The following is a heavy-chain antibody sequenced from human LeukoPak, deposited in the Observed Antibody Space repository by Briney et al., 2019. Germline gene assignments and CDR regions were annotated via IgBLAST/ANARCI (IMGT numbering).Heavy chain of an antibody. J-gene: IGHJ5*02. CDR1: GFSFSSYG. CDR3: AKDMRAAGRVRDWFDP. Sequence: GGSLRLSCAASGFSFSSYGMHWVRQAPGKGLEWVAFIRYDGSNKYYADSVEGRFTISRDNSKNTLYLQMNSLRAEDTAVYYCAKDMRAAGRVRDWFDPWGQGTLVTVSS. V-gene: IGHV3-30*02. D-gene: IGHD6-13*01. CDR2: IRYDGSNK.